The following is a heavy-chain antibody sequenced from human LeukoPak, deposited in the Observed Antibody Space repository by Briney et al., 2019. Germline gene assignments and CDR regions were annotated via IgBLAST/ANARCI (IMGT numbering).Heavy chain of an antibody. Sequence: GRSLRLFCVPCGLRFGDYPMICVPQARGKGVEWVSSNSWNSGTIGYGDSVKGRFTISRDNAKNSLYLQMNSLRAEDTALYYCAKGKGGYYYYGMDVWGQGTTVTVSS. J-gene: IGHJ6*02. CDR1: GLRFGDYP. CDR3: AKGKGGYYYYGMDV. CDR2: NSWNSGTI. V-gene: IGHV3-9*01.